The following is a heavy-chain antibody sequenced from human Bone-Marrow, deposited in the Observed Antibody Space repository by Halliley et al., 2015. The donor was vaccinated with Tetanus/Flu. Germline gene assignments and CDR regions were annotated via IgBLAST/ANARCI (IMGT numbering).Heavy chain of an antibody. CDR2: IYYSGST. D-gene: IGHD7-27*01. CDR1: GASIGSSY. Sequence: TLSLTCSVSGASIGSSYWGWIRQSPGEGLEWIGYIYYSGSTNYNPSLRSRVTILVDTSKSQFSLRLMSVTTADTAVYYCARVGLGISALAYWGQGILVTVSS. J-gene: IGHJ4*02. V-gene: IGHV4-59*01. CDR3: ARVGLGISALAY.